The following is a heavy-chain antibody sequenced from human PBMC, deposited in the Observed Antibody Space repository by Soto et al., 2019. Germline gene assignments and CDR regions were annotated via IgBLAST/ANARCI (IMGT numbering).Heavy chain of an antibody. CDR2: IVVGSGNT. J-gene: IGHJ4*02. D-gene: IGHD4-4*01. CDR3: AAGYYSNYEFDY. Sequence: SGKVSCKASGFTFTSSAMQWVRQARGQRLEWIGWIVVGSGNTNYAQKFQERVTITRDMSTSTAYMELSSLRSEDTAVYYCAAGYYSNYEFDYWGQGTLVTVSS. V-gene: IGHV1-58*02. CDR1: GFTFTSSA.